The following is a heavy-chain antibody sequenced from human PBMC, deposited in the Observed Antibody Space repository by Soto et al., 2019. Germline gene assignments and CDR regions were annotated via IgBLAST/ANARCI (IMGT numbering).Heavy chain of an antibody. J-gene: IGHJ2*01. CDR2: IYYSGST. V-gene: IGHV4-59*01. CDR1: GVSISSYY. CDR3: GRGRGGYFDL. Sequence: QVQLQESGPGLVKPSETLSLTCTVSGVSISSYYWSWIRQPPGKGLEWIGYIYYSGSTNYNPSLRSRVTIPVDTSKNRFALMLRSVTAGGTAGCYCGRGRGGYFDLWGRGPMVTVSS.